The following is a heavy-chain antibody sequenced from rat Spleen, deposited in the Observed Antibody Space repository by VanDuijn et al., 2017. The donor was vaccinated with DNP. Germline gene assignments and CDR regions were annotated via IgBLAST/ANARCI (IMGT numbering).Heavy chain of an antibody. D-gene: IGHD1-6*01. V-gene: IGHV5S10*01. CDR2: IIYDGSGT. Sequence: EVKLVESGGGLVQPGRSLKLSCAASGFTFINYGMAWVRQAPKKGLEWVATIIYDGSGTYHRDSVKGRFTISRDNAKSTLYLQMDSLRSEDTATYYCATEDYGYPFAYWGQGVMVTVSS. J-gene: IGHJ2*01. CDR3: ATEDYGYPFAY. CDR1: GFTFINYG.